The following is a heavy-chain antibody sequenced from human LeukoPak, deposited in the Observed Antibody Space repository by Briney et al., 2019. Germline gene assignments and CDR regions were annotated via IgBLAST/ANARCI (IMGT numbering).Heavy chain of an antibody. CDR3: ARCSSTSCDYVY. J-gene: IGHJ4*02. D-gene: IGHD2-2*01. CDR1: GGSISSYY. Sequence: SETLSLTCTVSGGSISSYYWSWIRQPPGKGLEWIGYIYYSGSTNYNPSLKSRVTISVDTSKNQFSLKLSSVTAADTAVYYCARCSSTSCDYVYWGQGTLVTVSS. V-gene: IGHV4-59*01. CDR2: IYYSGST.